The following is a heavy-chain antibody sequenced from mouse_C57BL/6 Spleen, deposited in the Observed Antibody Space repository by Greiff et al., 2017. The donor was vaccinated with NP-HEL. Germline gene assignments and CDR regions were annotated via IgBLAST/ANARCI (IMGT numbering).Heavy chain of an antibody. CDR3: ARGYYGSSSFDY. D-gene: IGHD1-1*01. Sequence: LVESGAELVKPGASVKISCKASGYAFSSYWMNWVKQRPGKGLEWIGQIYPGDGDTNYNGKFKGKATLTADKSSSTAYMQLSSLTSEDSAVYFCARGYYGSSSFDYWGQGTTLTVSS. V-gene: IGHV1-80*01. CDR2: IYPGDGDT. J-gene: IGHJ2*01. CDR1: GYAFSSYW.